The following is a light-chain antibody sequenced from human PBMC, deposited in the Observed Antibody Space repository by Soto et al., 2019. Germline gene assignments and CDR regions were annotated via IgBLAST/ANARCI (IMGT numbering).Light chain of an antibody. CDR2: DAS. CDR1: QSVSSY. Sequence: EIVLTQSPATLSLSPGERATLSCRASQSVSSYLAWYQQKPGQAPRLLVYDASTRATDIPARFSGSGSGTEFTLTISSLQSEDFAVYYCQQYNNWPRTFGQGTKVDIK. J-gene: IGKJ1*01. V-gene: IGKV3D-15*01. CDR3: QQYNNWPRT.